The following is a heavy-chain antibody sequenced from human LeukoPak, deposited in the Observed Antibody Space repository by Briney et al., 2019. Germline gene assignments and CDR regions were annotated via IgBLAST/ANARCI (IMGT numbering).Heavy chain of an antibody. Sequence: GGSLRLSCAASGFTVSSNYMNWVRQAPGKGLEWVSVIYSSGNTNYADSVKGRLSISRDNSKNTLHLQMNSLRAEDTAVYYCMAGSDYWGQGTLVTVSS. CDR3: MAGSDY. CDR1: GFTVSSNY. J-gene: IGHJ4*02. CDR2: IYSSGNT. D-gene: IGHD6-19*01. V-gene: IGHV3-53*01.